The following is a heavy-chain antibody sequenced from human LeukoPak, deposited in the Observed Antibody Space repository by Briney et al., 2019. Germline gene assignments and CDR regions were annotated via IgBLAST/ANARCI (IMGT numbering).Heavy chain of an antibody. V-gene: IGHV4-39*07. D-gene: IGHD5-12*01. CDR2: VYYSET. J-gene: IGHJ4*02. CDR1: GGSISSISYY. Sequence: SETLSLTCTVSGGSISSISYYWGWIRQPPGKGLEWIGTVYYSETYYNPSLKSRVTISADTSKNQFSLKLSSVTAADTAVYYCARTRYIVATTQKYYFDYWGQGTLVTVSS. CDR3: ARTRYIVATTQKYYFDY.